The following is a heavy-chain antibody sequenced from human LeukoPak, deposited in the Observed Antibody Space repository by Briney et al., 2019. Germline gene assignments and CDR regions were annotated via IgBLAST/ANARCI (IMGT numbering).Heavy chain of an antibody. Sequence: ASVKVSCKASAYTFTGYYIHWVRQAPGQGLEWMGWINPNSGGTNYAQNFQGRVTMTRDMPITTAYMELGRLRSDDTAVYYCARVGGYDYDSSGYNGLNYWGQGTLVTVSS. D-gene: IGHD3-22*01. CDR2: INPNSGGT. J-gene: IGHJ4*02. CDR3: ARVGGYDYDSSGYNGLNY. CDR1: AYTFTGYY. V-gene: IGHV1-2*02.